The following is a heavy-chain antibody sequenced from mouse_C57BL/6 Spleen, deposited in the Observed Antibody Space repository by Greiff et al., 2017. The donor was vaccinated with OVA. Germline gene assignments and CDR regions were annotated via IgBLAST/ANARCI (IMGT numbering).Heavy chain of an antibody. CDR2: IDPETGGT. Sequence: QVHVKQSGAELVRPGASVTLSCKASGYTFTDYEMHWVKQTPVHGLEWIGAIDPETGGTAYNQKFKGKAILTADKSSSTAYMELRSLTSEDSAVYYCTSYYGSSYCDYWGQGTTLTVSS. CDR3: TSYYGSSYCDY. J-gene: IGHJ2*01. CDR1: GYTFTDYE. V-gene: IGHV1-15*01. D-gene: IGHD1-1*01.